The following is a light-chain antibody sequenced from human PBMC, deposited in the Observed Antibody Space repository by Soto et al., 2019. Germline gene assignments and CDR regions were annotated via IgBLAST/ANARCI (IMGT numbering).Light chain of an antibody. CDR1: QSISSY. CDR2: VAS. Sequence: EIQMTQYPSSLSASVGDRVTITCRASQSISSYLSWYQQKPGKAPKLLINVASTLQSGVPSRFSGSGSGTDFTLAISSLQPEDFATYYCQQSPSTPQTVGGGTKVDIK. V-gene: IGKV1-39*01. J-gene: IGKJ4*02. CDR3: QQSPSTPQT.